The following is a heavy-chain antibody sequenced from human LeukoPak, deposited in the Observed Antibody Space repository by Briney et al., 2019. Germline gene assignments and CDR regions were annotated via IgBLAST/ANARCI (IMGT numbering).Heavy chain of an antibody. D-gene: IGHD4-11*01. J-gene: IGHJ4*02. CDR2: ISGSGGST. CDR3: AKRGSDYSDYAAKYFDY. Sequence: GGSLRLSCAASGFTFSCYAMSWVRQAPGKGLEWVSAISGSGGSTYYADSVKGRFTISRDNSKNTLYLQMNSLRAEDTAVYYCAKRGSDYSDYAAKYFDYWGQGTLVTVSS. CDR1: GFTFSCYA. V-gene: IGHV3-23*01.